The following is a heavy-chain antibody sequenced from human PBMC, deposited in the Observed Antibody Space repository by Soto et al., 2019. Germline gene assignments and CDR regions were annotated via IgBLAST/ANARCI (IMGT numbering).Heavy chain of an antibody. CDR1: GFTFSSYA. CDR2: ISYDGSNK. V-gene: IGHV3-30-3*01. CDR3: ARDLTNYYYYGMDV. D-gene: IGHD3-3*01. J-gene: IGHJ6*01. Sequence: QVQLVESGGGVVQPGRSLRLSCAASGFTFSSYAMHWVRQAPGKGLEWVAVISYDGSNKYYADSVKGRFTISRDNSKNTLYLQMNSLRAEDTAVYYCARDLTNYYYYGMDVW.